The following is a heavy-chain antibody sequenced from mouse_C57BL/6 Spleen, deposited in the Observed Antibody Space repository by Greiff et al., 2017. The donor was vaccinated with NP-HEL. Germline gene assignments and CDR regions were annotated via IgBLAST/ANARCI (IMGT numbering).Heavy chain of an antibody. V-gene: IGHV5-4*01. CDR3: ARVEAGQSWYFDV. CDR2: ISDGGSYT. Sequence: EVQRVESGGGLVKPGGSLKLSCAASGFTFSSYAMSWVRQTPEKRLEWVATISDGGSYTYYPDNVKGRFTISRDNAKNHLYLQVSQMNSEETAMYYCARVEAGQSWYFDVWGTGTTVTVSS. D-gene: IGHD3-3*01. J-gene: IGHJ1*03. CDR1: GFTFSSYA.